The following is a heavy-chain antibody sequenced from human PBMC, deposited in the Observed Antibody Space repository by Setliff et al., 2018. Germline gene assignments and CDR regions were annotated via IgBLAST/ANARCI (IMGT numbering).Heavy chain of an antibody. J-gene: IGHJ6*02. V-gene: IGHV3-74*01. CDR2: ISPDGTIT. D-gene: IGHD2-15*01. CDR3: ARRLPYYGMDV. Sequence: GGSLRLSCGASGFAFSKYWMYWVRQVPGKGLVWVSRISPDGTITNYADSVKGRFTISRDNARNSLHLQMNSLRAEDTAIYFCARRLPYYGMDVWGQGTTVTVSS. CDR1: GFAFSKYW.